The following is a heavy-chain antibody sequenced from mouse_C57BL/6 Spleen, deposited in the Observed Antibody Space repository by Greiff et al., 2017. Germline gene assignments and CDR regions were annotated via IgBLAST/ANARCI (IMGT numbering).Heavy chain of an antibody. V-gene: IGHV1-39*01. CDR1: GYSFTDYN. CDR2: LNPNYGTT. D-gene: IGHD2-4*01. Sequence: LEESGPELVKPGASVKISCKASGYSFTDYNMNWVKQSNGKSLEWIGVLNPNYGTTSYNQKFKGKATLTVDQSSSTAYMQLNSLTSEDSAVYYCARSPYDYDEGTWFAYWGQGTLVTVSA. CDR3: ARSPYDYDEGTWFAY. J-gene: IGHJ3*01.